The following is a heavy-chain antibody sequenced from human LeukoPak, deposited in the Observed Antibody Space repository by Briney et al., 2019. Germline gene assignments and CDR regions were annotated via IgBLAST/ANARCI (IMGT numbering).Heavy chain of an antibody. CDR1: GYTFTSYA. Sequence: ASVKVSCKASGYTFTSYAMNWVRQAPGQGLEWMGWINTNTGNPTYAQCFTGRFVFSLDTSVSTAYLQISSLKAEGTAVYYCARVGETYYDFWSGYYPSWFDPWGQGTLVTVSS. V-gene: IGHV7-4-1*02. J-gene: IGHJ5*02. CDR2: INTNTGNP. D-gene: IGHD3-3*01. CDR3: ARVGETYYDFWSGYYPSWFDP.